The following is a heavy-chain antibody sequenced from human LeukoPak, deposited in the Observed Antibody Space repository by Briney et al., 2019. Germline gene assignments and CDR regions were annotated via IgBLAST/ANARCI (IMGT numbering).Heavy chain of an antibody. D-gene: IGHD6-19*01. V-gene: IGHV3-30-3*01. CDR3: ARKGYSSGWPLDY. CDR2: ISYDGSDK. CDR1: GFTFS. J-gene: IGHJ4*02. Sequence: GGSLRLSCAASGFTFSMHWVRQAPGKGLEWVAVISYDGSDKYYTDSVKGRFTISRDNPKNTLYLQMNSLRAEDTAMYYCARKGYSSGWPLDYWGQGTLVTVSS.